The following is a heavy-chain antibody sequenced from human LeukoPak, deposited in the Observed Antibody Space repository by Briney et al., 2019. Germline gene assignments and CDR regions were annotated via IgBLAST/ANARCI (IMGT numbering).Heavy chain of an antibody. CDR2: ISGSGGST. J-gene: IGHJ4*02. V-gene: IGHV3-23*01. D-gene: IGHD3-10*01. CDR3: AKDALWFGELYGSI. CDR1: GFTFSSYS. Sequence: PGGSLRLSCAASGFTFSSYSMNWVRQAPGKGLEWVSAISGSGGSTYYADSVKGRFTISRDNSKNTLYLQMNSLRAEDTAVYYCAKDALWFGELYGSIWGQGTLVTVSS.